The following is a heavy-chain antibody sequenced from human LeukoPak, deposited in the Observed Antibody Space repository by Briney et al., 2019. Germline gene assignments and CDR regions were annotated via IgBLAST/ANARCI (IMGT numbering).Heavy chain of an antibody. CDR1: GFTFSSYS. D-gene: IGHD3-10*01. CDR3: ARGPSGNNNLWMDY. CDR2: ISSSSSYI. Sequence: PGGSLRLSCAASGFTFSSYSMNWVRQAPGKGLEWVSSISSSSSYIYYADSVKGRFTISRDNAKNSVYLQMNSLRAEDTAVYYCARGPSGNNNLWMDYWGQGTLVSVSS. J-gene: IGHJ4*02. V-gene: IGHV3-21*01.